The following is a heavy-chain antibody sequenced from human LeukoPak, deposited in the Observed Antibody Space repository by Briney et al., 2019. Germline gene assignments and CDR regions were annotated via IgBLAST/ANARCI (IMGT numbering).Heavy chain of an antibody. CDR1: GFTFSSYW. CDR2: IKQDGSEK. CDR3: ARVLAYCGGDCYSGPSYYYYYMDV. Sequence: GGSLRLSCAASGFTFSSYWMSWVRQAPGKGLEWVANIKQDGSEKYYVDSVKGRFTISRDNAKNSLYLQMNSLRAEDTVVYYCARVLAYCGGDCYSGPSYYYYYMDVWGKGTTVTVSS. J-gene: IGHJ6*03. D-gene: IGHD2-21*02. V-gene: IGHV3-7*01.